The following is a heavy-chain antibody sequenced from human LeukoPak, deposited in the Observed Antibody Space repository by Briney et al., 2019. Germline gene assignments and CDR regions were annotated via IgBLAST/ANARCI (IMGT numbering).Heavy chain of an antibody. D-gene: IGHD3-9*01. CDR2: IYYSGST. CDR1: GGSISSGGYY. CDR3: ARAPWYDILTGYYEYYFDY. V-gene: IGHV4-31*03. Sequence: SETLSLTCTVSGGSISSGGYYWSWIRQHPGKGLKWIGYIYYSGSTYYNPSLKSRVTISVDTSKNQFSLKLSSVTAADTAVYYCARAPWYDILTGYYEYYFDYWGQGTLVTVSS. J-gene: IGHJ4*02.